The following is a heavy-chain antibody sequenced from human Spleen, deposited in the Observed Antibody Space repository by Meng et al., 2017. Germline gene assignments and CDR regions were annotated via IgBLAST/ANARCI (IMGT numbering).Heavy chain of an antibody. J-gene: IGHJ5*01. CDR2: INPNCGST. CDR1: GYIFTDYY. D-gene: IGHD6-13*01. V-gene: IGHV1-2*06. CDR3: ARVGQEAAADSLSDS. Sequence: QVQLVQSGAEGEKPGAAVKVSCNASGYIFTDYYMHWMPLAPGQGVEWMGRINPNCGSTRYAEKFQGRVTMTRDTSISTAYMDLSRLRSDDTAVYYCARVGQEAAADSLSDSWGQGTLVTVSS.